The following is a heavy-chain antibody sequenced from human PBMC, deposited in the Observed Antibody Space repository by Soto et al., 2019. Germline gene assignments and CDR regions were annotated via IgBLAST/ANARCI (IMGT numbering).Heavy chain of an antibody. CDR2: INPYSGNT. CDR3: ARGLSDFDAFDI. V-gene: IGHV1-8*02. CDR1: GYTFTSYG. D-gene: IGHD2-21*02. J-gene: IGHJ3*02. Sequence: ASVKVSCKASGYTFTSYGISWVRQATGQGLEWMGWINPYSGNTGYAQKLQGRVTMTRNTSISTAYMELSSLRSEDTAVYYCARGLSDFDAFDIWGQGTMVTVSS.